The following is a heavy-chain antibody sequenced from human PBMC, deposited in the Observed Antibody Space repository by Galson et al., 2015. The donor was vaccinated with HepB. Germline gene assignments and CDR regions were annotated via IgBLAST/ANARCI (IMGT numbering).Heavy chain of an antibody. Sequence: SVKVSCKVSGYTLTELSMHWVRQAPGKGLEWMGGFDPEDGETICAQKFQGRVTMTEDTSTDTAYMELSSLRSEDTAVYYCATVYCSSTSCPTGFDPWGQGTLVTVSS. CDR1: GYTLTELS. V-gene: IGHV1-24*01. D-gene: IGHD2-2*01. CDR2: FDPEDGET. J-gene: IGHJ5*02. CDR3: ATVYCSSTSCPTGFDP.